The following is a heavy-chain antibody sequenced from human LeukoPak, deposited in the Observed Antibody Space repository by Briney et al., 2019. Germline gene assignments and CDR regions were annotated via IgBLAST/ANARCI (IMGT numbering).Heavy chain of an antibody. J-gene: IGHJ6*03. Sequence: ASVKVSCKASGGTFISYAISWVRQAPGQGLEWMGGIIPIFGTANYAQKFQGRVTITTDESTSTAYMELSSLRSEDTAVYYCASVTKDIVVVPAAEYYYYYYMDVWGKGTTVTVSS. CDR3: ASVTKDIVVVPAAEYYYYYYMDV. V-gene: IGHV1-69*05. CDR2: IIPIFGTA. CDR1: GGTFISYA. D-gene: IGHD2-2*01.